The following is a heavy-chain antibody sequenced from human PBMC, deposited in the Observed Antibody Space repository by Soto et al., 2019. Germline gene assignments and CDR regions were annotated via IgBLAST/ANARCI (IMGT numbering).Heavy chain of an antibody. J-gene: IGHJ6*02. CDR2: INAGNGNT. CDR1: GYTFTSYA. Sequence: EASVKVSCKASGYTFTSYAMHWVRQAPGQRLEWMGWINAGNGNTKYSQKFQGRVTITRDTSASTAYMELSSLRSEDTAVYYCARGAAAEYYYYYYGMDVWGQGTTVTVSS. CDR3: ARGAAAEYYYYYYGMDV. D-gene: IGHD6-13*01. V-gene: IGHV1-3*01.